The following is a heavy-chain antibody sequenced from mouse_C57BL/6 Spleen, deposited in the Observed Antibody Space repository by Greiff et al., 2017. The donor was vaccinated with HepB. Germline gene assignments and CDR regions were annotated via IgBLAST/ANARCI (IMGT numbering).Heavy chain of an antibody. V-gene: IGHV1-69*01. CDR3: ARSPLVAPYAMDY. D-gene: IGHD1-1*01. CDR2: IDPSDSYT. J-gene: IGHJ4*01. Sequence: QVQLQQPGAELVMPGASVKLSCKASGYTFTSYWMHWVKQRPGQGLEWIGEIDPSDSYTNYNQKFKGKSTLTVDKSSSTAYMQLSSLTSEDSAVYYCARSPLVAPYAMDYWGQGTSVTVSS. CDR1: GYTFTSYW.